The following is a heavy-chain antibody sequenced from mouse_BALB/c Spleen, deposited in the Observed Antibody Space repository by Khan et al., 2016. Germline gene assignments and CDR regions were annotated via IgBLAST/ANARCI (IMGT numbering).Heavy chain of an antibody. V-gene: IGHV9-4*02. D-gene: IGHD1-1*02. Sequence: QIQLVQSGPELKKPGETVRISCKAYGYTFTTAGMQWVQKMPGKGLKWIGWINTHTGVPKYAEDFKGRFAFSLETSASNAYLQISNLKNENTATYFCARSGNYVDYWGHGTTLTVSS. CDR1: GYTFTTAG. J-gene: IGHJ2*01. CDR3: ARSGNYVDY. CDR2: INTHTGVP.